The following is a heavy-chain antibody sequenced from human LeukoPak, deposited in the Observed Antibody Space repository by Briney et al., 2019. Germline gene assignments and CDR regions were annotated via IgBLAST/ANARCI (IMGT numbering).Heavy chain of an antibody. CDR2: INRDGSTT. CDR3: ARDKKSGESSEIDY. Sequence: GGSLRLSCAASGFTFSNYWVHWVRQAPGKGLVGVSRINRDGSTTKYADSVKGRFTVSRDNAKNTLNLQMNSLRAEDTAVYYCARDKKSGESSEIDYWGQGTLVTVSS. V-gene: IGHV3-74*03. D-gene: IGHD3-10*01. J-gene: IGHJ4*02. CDR1: GFTFSNYW.